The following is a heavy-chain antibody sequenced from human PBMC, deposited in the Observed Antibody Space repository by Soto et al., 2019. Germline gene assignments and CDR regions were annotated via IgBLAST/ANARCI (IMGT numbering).Heavy chain of an antibody. CDR1: GFTFSSYA. Sequence: GGSLRLSCAASGFTFSSYAMHWVRQAPGKGLEWVAVISYDGSNKYYADSVKGRFTISRDNSKNTLYLQMNSLRAEDTAVYYCAREPQRSIAAARFWGIYFDYWGQGTLVTVSS. V-gene: IGHV3-30-3*01. J-gene: IGHJ4*02. CDR3: AREPQRSIAAARFWGIYFDY. CDR2: ISYDGSNK. D-gene: IGHD6-13*01.